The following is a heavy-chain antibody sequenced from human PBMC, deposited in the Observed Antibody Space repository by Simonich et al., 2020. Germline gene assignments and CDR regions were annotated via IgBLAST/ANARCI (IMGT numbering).Heavy chain of an antibody. Sequence: QLQLQESGPGLVKPSETLSLTCTVSGGSISSSSYYWGWIRQPPGKGLEWIGSINYSGSNSYNPSLTRRVTISVDTSKNQFSLKLSSVTAADTAVYYCARHAGFAFDIWGQGTMVTVSS. J-gene: IGHJ3*02. CDR1: GGSISSSSYY. D-gene: IGHD6-13*01. V-gene: IGHV4-39*01. CDR2: INYSGSN. CDR3: ARHAGFAFDI.